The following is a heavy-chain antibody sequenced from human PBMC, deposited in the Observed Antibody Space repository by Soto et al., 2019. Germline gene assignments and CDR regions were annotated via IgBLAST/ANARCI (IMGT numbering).Heavy chain of an antibody. J-gene: IGHJ6*02. Sequence: EVQLVESGGGLVQPGGSLRLSCAASGFTFSNYWMYWVRQAPGKGLVWVSRVNNDGTDTTHADSVKGRVTISRDNAENTLYLQTNSLRPEDTAVYSWARGGLQQALDVWGQGSTVTVSS. CDR3: ARGGLQQALDV. V-gene: IGHV3-74*03. CDR2: VNNDGTDT. D-gene: IGHD6-13*01. CDR1: GFTFSNYW.